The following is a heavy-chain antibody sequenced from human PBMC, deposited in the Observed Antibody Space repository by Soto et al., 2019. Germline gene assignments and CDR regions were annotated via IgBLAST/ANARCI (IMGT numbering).Heavy chain of an antibody. J-gene: IGHJ5*02. CDR3: ARGYYGSGSYYNVDGFDP. V-gene: IGHV4-61*01. D-gene: IGHD3-10*01. Sequence: QVQLQESGPGLVKPSETLSLTCTVSGGSVSSGSYYWSWIRQPPGKGLEWIGYIYYRGSTNYNPTRKSRVTISVDTSKNQFSLKMSSVTAADTAVYYCARGYYGSGSYYNVDGFDPWGQGTLVTVSP. CDR1: GGSVSSGSYY. CDR2: IYYRGST.